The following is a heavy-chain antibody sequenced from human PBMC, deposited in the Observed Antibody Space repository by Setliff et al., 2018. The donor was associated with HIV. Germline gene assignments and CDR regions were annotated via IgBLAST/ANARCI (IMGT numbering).Heavy chain of an antibody. CDR2: IYTSGTT. V-gene: IGHV4-4*09. CDR1: SASISNYH. Sequence: SETLSLTCAVSSASISNYHWSWIRQTPGKGLEWIGSIYTSGTTNYNPSLEGRNTTSVDLSKNHCSLNLHSVTAADTAVYYCAIGDEYPGVFQSWGQGKVVTVSS. J-gene: IGHJ5*02. CDR3: AIGDEYPGVFQS. D-gene: IGHD2-2*01.